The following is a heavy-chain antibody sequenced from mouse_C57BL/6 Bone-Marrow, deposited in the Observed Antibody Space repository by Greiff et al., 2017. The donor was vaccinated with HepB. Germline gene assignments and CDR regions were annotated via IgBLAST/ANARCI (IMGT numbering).Heavy chain of an antibody. D-gene: IGHD1-1*01. J-gene: IGHJ3*01. CDR1: GYAFSSSW. V-gene: IGHV1-82*01. Sequence: VKVVESGPELVKPGASVKISCKASGYAFSSSWMNWVKQRPGKGLEWIGRIYPGDGDTNYNGKFKGKATLTADKSSSTAYMQLSSLTSEDSAVYFCAYYYAFAYWGQGTLVTVSA. CDR2: IYPGDGDT. CDR3: AYYYAFAY.